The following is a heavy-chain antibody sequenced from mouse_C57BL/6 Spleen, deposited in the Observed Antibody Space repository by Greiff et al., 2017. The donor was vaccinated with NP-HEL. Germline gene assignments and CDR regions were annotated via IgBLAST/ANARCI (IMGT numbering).Heavy chain of an antibody. CDR2: ISSGSSTI. J-gene: IGHJ1*03. CDR3: ANAGFYWYFDV. V-gene: IGHV5-17*01. CDR1: GFTFSDYG. Sequence: EVKLMESGGGLVKPGGSLKLSCAASGFTFSDYGMHWVRQAPEKGLEWVAYISSGSSTIYYADTVKGRLSLSRDNAKNTLFLQMTSLRSEDTAMYYCANAGFYWYFDVWGTGTTVTVSS. D-gene: IGHD4-1*01.